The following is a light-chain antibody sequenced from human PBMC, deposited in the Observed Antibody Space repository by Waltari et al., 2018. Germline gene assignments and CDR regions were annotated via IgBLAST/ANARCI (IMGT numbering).Light chain of an antibody. J-gene: IGLJ3*02. CDR2: ASY. CDR3: QSYDSSLSGRV. Sequence: QSVLTPPPSVSGAPGPRVTISCTGTSSNTGAGFAVFWYQQLPGSAPKLLIFASYKRSSGVPDRISGSTSGTSASLAITGLQAEDEADYYCQSYDSSLSGRVFGGGTRLTVL. V-gene: IGLV1-40*01. CDR1: SSNTGAGFA.